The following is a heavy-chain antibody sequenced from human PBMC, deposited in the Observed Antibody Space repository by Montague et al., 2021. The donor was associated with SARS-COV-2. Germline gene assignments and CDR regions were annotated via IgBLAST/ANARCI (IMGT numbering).Heavy chain of an antibody. D-gene: IGHD3-9*01. V-gene: IGHV4-39*07. CDR1: GDSISSGGYF. Sequence: SETLSLTCTVSGDSISSGGYFWGWIRQPPGKGLEWIASIHIGGTSYLNPSLKSRVTISIDSSKNQFSLNVTSVTAADTAVYFCARSRDWYLGNWGQGTPATVPS. CDR2: IHIGGTS. CDR3: ARSRDWYLGN. J-gene: IGHJ4*02.